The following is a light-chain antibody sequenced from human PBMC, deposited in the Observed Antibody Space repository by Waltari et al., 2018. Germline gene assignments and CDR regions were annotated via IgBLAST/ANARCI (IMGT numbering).Light chain of an antibody. CDR2: DVS. J-gene: IGLJ3*02. CDR3: SSYTSNNTRV. V-gene: IGLV2-14*01. CDR1: SSDVGGYNY. Sequence: QSALTQPASVSGSPGQSITISCIGTSSDVGGYNYVSWYQQFPVKAPKLMIYDVSKRPSGVSNRFAGSKSGNTASLTISGLQAEDEADYYCSSYTSNNTRVFGGGTKLTVL.